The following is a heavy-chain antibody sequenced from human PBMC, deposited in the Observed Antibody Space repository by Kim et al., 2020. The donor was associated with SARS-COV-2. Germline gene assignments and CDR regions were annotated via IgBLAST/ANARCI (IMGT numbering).Heavy chain of an antibody. CDR2: ISYDGSNK. CDR3: AKEQGAPYFDY. J-gene: IGHJ4*02. CDR1: GFTFSSYG. Sequence: GGSLRLSCAASGFTFSSYGMHWVRQAPGKGLEWVAVISYDGSNKYYADSVKGRFTISRDNSKNTLYLQMNSLRAEDTAVYYCAKEQGAPYFDYWGQGTLV. V-gene: IGHV3-30*18. D-gene: IGHD3-16*01.